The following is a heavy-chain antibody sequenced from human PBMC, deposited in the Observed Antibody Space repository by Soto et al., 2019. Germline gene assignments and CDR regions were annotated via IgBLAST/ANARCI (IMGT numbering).Heavy chain of an antibody. Sequence: SETLSVTCIVSGASRSSQYWTWLRQSPGKGLEWIGYISYSGSTYYNPSHKSRVTISADTSRNQFSLKPSAVISADTAVYYCARADPDASVGYWGQGTLVTVSS. V-gene: IGHV4-59*11. J-gene: IGHJ4*02. CDR3: ARADPDASVGY. CDR1: GASRSSQY. CDR2: ISYSGST. D-gene: IGHD3-16*01.